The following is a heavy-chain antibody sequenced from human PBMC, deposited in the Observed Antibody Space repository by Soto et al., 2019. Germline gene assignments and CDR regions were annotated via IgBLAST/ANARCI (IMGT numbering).Heavy chain of an antibody. V-gene: IGHV3-23*01. CDR3: AKDLYSSGGSRRGYYYYYGMDV. D-gene: IGHD2-15*01. CDR1: GFTFSSYA. CDR2: ISGSGGST. Sequence: PGGSLRLSCAASGFTFSSYAMSWVRQAPGKGLEWVSAISGSGGSTYYADSVKGRFTISRDNSKNTLYLQMNSLRAEDTAVYYCAKDLYSSGGSRRGYYYYYGMDVWGQGTTVTVSS. J-gene: IGHJ6*02.